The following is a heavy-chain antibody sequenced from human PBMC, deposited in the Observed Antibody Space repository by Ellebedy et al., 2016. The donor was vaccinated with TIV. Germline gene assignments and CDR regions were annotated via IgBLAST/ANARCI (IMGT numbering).Heavy chain of an antibody. V-gene: IGHV3-23*01. CDR2: ISSSGVSS. J-gene: IGHJ4*02. Sequence: GGSLRLSCAASGFTFRNFAMTWVRQAPGKGLEWVSSISSSGVSSDYADSVRGRVTISRDNSKSTLYLQMDSLRADDSAEYYCAKLASSGYYYGRLDYWGQGTLVTVSS. D-gene: IGHD3-22*01. CDR1: GFTFRNFA. CDR3: AKLASSGYYYGRLDY.